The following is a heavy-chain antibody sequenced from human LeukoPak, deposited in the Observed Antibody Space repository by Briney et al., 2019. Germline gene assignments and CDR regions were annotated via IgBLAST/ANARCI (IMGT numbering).Heavy chain of an antibody. CDR2: INPNSGGT. J-gene: IGHJ4*02. V-gene: IGHV1-2*02. D-gene: IGHD3-22*01. Sequence: ASVKVSCKASGYTFTGYYMHWVRQAPGQGLEWVGWINPNSGGTNYAQKFQGRVTMTRDTSISTAYMELSRLRSDDTAVYYCARVPGYDSSGYYSESDYWGQGTLVTVSS. CDR3: ARVPGYDSSGYYSESDY. CDR1: GYTFTGYY.